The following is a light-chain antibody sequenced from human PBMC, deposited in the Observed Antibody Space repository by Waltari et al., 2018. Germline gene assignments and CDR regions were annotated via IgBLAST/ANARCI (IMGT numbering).Light chain of an antibody. J-gene: IGKJ2*01. V-gene: IGKV3-15*01. CDR3: QQYSKWPPFT. CDR2: GAS. Sequence: EIVMTQSPATLSVSPGERATLPCRASQSATNYLAWYQQKPGQAPSLLIFGASTRATGVPARFSGSGSGTEFTLTISSLQSEDSGVYYCQQYSKWPPFTFGQGTNLEIK. CDR1: QSATNY.